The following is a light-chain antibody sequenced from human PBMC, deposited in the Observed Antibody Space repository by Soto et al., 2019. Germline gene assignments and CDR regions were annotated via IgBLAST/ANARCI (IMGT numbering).Light chain of an antibody. V-gene: IGKV3-20*01. CDR2: GAS. CDR3: QNYDRSWWT. Sequence: EIVLTQSPGTLSLSPGERATLSCRTSQSVSSSYLAWYQRKPGQAPRLLIYGASSRATGIPDRFSGSGSATDFRLTISRLEPEEFAASYCQNYDRSWWTFGHG. CDR1: QSVSSSY. J-gene: IGKJ1*01.